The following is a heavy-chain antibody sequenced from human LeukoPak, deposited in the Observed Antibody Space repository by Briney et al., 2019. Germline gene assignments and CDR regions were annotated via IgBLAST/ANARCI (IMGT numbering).Heavy chain of an antibody. CDR2: IYYSGST. Sequence: KTSETLSLTCTVSGGSISSSSYYWGWIRQPPGKGLEWIGSIYYSGSTYYNPSLKSRVTISVDTSKNQFSLKLSSVTAADTAVYYCARDVWGLRLGENYFDYWGQGTLVTVSS. CDR1: GGSISSSSYY. V-gene: IGHV4-39*07. CDR3: ARDVWGLRLGENYFDY. D-gene: IGHD5-12*01. J-gene: IGHJ4*02.